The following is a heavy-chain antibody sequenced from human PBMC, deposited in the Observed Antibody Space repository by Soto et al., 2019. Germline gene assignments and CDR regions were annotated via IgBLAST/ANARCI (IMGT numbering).Heavy chain of an antibody. CDR2: IYYSGST. J-gene: IGHJ4*02. V-gene: IGHV4-31*03. CDR1: GGSISSGGYY. Sequence: LPLTCTVPGGSISSGGYYWSWIRQHPGKGLEWIGYIYYSGSTYYNPSLKSRVTISVDTSKNQFSLKLSSVTAADTAVYYCARDGAAAGLDYWGQGTLVTVSS. D-gene: IGHD6-13*01. CDR3: ARDGAAAGLDY.